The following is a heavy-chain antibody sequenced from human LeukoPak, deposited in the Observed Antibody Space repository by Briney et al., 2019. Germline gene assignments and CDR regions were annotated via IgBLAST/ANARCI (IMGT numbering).Heavy chain of an antibody. CDR1: GYTFTGYY. CDR2: INPNSGGT. Sequence: GASVKVSCKASGYTFTGYYMHWVRQAPGQGLEWMGWINPNSGGTNYAQKFQGRVTMTRDTSISTAYMELSRLGSDDTAVYYCARDCSGGSCYLLDYWGQGTLVTVSS. V-gene: IGHV1-2*02. CDR3: ARDCSGGSCYLLDY. J-gene: IGHJ4*02. D-gene: IGHD2-15*01.